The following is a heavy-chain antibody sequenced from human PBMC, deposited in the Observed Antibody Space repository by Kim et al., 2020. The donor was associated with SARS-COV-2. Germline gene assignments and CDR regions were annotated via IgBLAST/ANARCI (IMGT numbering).Heavy chain of an antibody. D-gene: IGHD6-19*01. J-gene: IGHJ5*02. CDR2: INHGGST. V-gene: IGHV4-34*01. CDR3: ASLGYRTGWFSLAFDP. CDR1: GGSFSDSY. Sequence: SETLSLTCAVYGGSFSDSYWSWIRQPPGKGLEWIGEINHGGSTNYNPSLKSRVTISVDTSKNQFSLKLTSVTAADTAVYYCASLGYRTGWFSLAFDPWGQGTLVIVSS.